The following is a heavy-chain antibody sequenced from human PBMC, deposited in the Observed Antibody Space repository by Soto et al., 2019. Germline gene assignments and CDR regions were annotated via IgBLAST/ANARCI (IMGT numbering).Heavy chain of an antibody. CDR2: INPSDGST. V-gene: IGHV1-46*01. CDR3: AGETRSIAAVDY. D-gene: IGHD6-13*01. J-gene: IGHJ4*02. Sequence: EASVKVSCKASGYTFTSYYMHWVRQAPGQGLEWMGIINPSDGSTSYAQKFQGRVTMTRDTSTSTVYMELSSLRSEDTAVYYCAGETRSIAAVDYWGQGTLVTVSS. CDR1: GYTFTSYY.